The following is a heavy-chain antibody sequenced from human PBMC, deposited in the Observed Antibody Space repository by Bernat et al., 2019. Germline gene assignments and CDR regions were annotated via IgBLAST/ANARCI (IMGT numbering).Heavy chain of an antibody. V-gene: IGHV3-11*01. CDR2: ISSSGSTI. CDR1: GFTFSDYY. CDR3: ARGAVEYSSSWLDFDY. Sequence: QVQLVESGGGVVQPGRSLRLSCAASGFTFSDYYMSWIRQAPGKGLEWVSYISSSGSTIYYADSVKGRFTISRDNAKNSLYLQMNSLRAEDTAVYYCARGAVEYSSSWLDFDYWGQGTLVTVSS. D-gene: IGHD6-13*01. J-gene: IGHJ4*02.